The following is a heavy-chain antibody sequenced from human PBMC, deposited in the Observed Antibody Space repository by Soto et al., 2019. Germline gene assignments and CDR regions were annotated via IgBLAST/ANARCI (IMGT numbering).Heavy chain of an antibody. D-gene: IGHD2-15*01. CDR1: GGSSSNYY. J-gene: IGHJ3*02. CDR3: ARHFLGWAFDI. Sequence: SETLSLTCTGSGGSSSNYYGGWSRQPPGKGLEWIGYIYNSWNTDYNPSLKSRVTISQDTSKNQFSLKLSSVIAADTAVYYCARHFLGWAFDIWGQGTTVT. CDR2: IYNSWNT. V-gene: IGHV4-59*08.